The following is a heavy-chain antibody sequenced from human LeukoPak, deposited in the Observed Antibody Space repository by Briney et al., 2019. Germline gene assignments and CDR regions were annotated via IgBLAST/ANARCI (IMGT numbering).Heavy chain of an antibody. D-gene: IGHD3-16*01. CDR3: ARAGTGDDAFDI. CDR1: GGSISSGGYY. CDR2: IYYSGST. V-gene: IGHV4-31*03. J-gene: IGHJ3*02. Sequence: PSETLSLTCTVSGGSISSGGYYWSWIRQHPGKGLEWIGYIYYSGSTYYNPSLKSRVTISVDTSKNQFSLKLSSVTAADTAVYYCARAGTGDDAFDIWGQGTMVTVSS.